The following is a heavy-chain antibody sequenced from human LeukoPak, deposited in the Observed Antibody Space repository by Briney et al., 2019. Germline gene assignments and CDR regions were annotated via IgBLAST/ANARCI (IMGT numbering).Heavy chain of an antibody. Sequence: PGGSLRLSCAASGFTFSNYAMSWVRQAPGKGLEWVSAISGSGGSTYYADSVKGRFTISRDNSKNTLYLQMNSLRAEDTAVYYCAKDRTWNAASYYFDYWGQGTLVTVSS. J-gene: IGHJ4*02. CDR3: AKDRTWNAASYYFDY. V-gene: IGHV3-23*01. D-gene: IGHD1-1*01. CDR1: GFTFSNYA. CDR2: ISGSGGST.